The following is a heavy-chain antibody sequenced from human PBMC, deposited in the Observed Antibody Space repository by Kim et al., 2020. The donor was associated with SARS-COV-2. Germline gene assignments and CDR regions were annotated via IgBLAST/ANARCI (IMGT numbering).Heavy chain of an antibody. V-gene: IGHV1-46*01. CDR3: ARDLMDVGAFDI. J-gene: IGHJ3*02. CDR1: GYTFTRNY. Sequence: ASVKVSCKASGYTFTRNYMHWVRQAPGQGLEWMGIINPSDGSTTYAQKFQGRVTMIRDTSTSTVYMELRSLRSEDTAVYYCARDLMDVGAFDIWGQGTMVTVSS. CDR2: INPSDGST. D-gene: IGHD2-8*01.